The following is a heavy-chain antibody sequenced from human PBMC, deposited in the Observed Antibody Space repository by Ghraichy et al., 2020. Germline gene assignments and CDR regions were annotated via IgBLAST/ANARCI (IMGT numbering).Heavy chain of an antibody. Sequence: ASVKVSCKASGYNFTSSGISWVRQAPGQGLEWMGWISAYNGDTNYAQKLQGRVTMTTDTSTSTAYMELRSLRSDDTAVYYCARDYCSGGSCQKPDYYYYYMDVWGKGTTVTVSS. J-gene: IGHJ6*03. V-gene: IGHV1-18*01. CDR3: ARDYCSGGSCQKPDYYYYYMDV. CDR1: GYNFTSSG. D-gene: IGHD2-15*01. CDR2: ISAYNGDT.